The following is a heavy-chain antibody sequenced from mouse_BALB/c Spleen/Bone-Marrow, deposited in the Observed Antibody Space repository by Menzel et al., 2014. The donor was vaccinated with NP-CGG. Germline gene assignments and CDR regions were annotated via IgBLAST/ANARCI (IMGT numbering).Heavy chain of an antibody. V-gene: IGHV3-6*02. J-gene: IGHJ4*01. CDR2: ISYDGSN. CDR3: SRERTEGAMDS. Sequence: ESGPGLVKPSQSLSLTCSVTGYSITSGYCWNWIRQFPGNRLEWMGYISYDGSNNYNPSLKNRVSITRDTSKNQFFLRLISVTAEDSATYYCSRERTEGAMDSWGQGTSVTVSS. CDR1: GYSITSGYC.